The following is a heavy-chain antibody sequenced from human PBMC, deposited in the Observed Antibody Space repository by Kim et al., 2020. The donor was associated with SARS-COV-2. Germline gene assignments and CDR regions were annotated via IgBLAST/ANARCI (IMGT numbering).Heavy chain of an antibody. V-gene: IGHV1-24*01. D-gene: IGHD2-2*01. CDR2: FDPEDGET. Sequence: ASVKVSCKVSGYTLTELSMHWVRQAPGKGLEWMGGFDPEDGETIYAQKFQGRVTMTEDTSTDTAYMELSSLRAEDTAVYYCATTSQAAASWFDPWGQGTLVTVSS. CDR3: ATTSQAAASWFDP. CDR1: GYTLTELS. J-gene: IGHJ5*02.